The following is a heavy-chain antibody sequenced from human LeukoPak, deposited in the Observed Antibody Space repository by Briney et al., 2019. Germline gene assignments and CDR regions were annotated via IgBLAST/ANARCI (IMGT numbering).Heavy chain of an antibody. D-gene: IGHD2-21*02. CDR2: IYYSGST. CDR3: ARHVSSDLRIVVVTSDWYFGL. J-gene: IGHJ2*01. V-gene: IGHV4-39*01. CDR1: GGSITSSRYY. Sequence: SETLSLTCSVSGGSITSSRYYWGWIRQSPGGGLEGIGTIYYSGSTYYNPSLRSRVTISADTSKNQFSLNLSPVTAADTAVYYCARHVSSDLRIVVVTSDWYFGLWGRGTLVTVSS.